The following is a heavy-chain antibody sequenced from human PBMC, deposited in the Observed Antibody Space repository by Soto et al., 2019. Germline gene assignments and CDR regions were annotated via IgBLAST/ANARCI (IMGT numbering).Heavy chain of an antibody. D-gene: IGHD3-22*01. J-gene: IGHJ4*02. Sequence: EVQLVESGGGLVQPGGSLRLSCAASGFTFSDHYMDWVRQAPGKGLEWVGRTRNKANSYTTEYAASVKGRFTISRDDSKNSLYLQMNSLKTEDTAVYYCARAVYDRSGSYYFDYWGQGTLVTVSS. CDR1: GFTFSDHY. V-gene: IGHV3-72*01. CDR3: ARAVYDRSGSYYFDY. CDR2: TRNKANSYTT.